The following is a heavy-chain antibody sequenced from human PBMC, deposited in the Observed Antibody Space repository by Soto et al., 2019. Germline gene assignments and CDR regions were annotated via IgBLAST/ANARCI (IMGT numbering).Heavy chain of an antibody. V-gene: IGHV4-31*03. CDR1: GGSISSGGYY. D-gene: IGHD3-3*01. CDR2: IYYSGST. J-gene: IGHJ4*02. CDR3: ARTSILRFLPYYFDY. Sequence: PSETLSLTCTVSGGSISSGGYYWSWIRQHPGKGLEWIGYIYYSGSTYYNPSLKSRVTISVDTSKNQFSLKLSSVTAADTAVYYCARTSILRFLPYYFDYWGQGTLVTV.